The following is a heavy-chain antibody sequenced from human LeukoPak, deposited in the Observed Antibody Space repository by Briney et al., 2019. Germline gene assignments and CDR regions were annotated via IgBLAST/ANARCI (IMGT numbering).Heavy chain of an antibody. J-gene: IGHJ6*02. CDR3: AKFGLSSWYIWRSQDGMDV. CDR1: GFTFSSYG. V-gene: IGHV3-30*02. D-gene: IGHD6-13*01. Sequence: GGSLRLSCAASGFTFSSYGMHWVRQAPGKGLEWVAIIWYDGSNQYYADSVKGRFTISRDNSKNTLYLQMNSLRAEDTAVYYCAKFGLSSWYIWRSQDGMDVWGQGTTVTVSS. CDR2: IWYDGSNQ.